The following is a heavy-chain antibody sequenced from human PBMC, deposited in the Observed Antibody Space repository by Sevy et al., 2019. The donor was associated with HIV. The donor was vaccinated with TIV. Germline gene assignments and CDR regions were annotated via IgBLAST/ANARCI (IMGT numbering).Heavy chain of an antibody. CDR3: ATSRSGYFDSSGYYIY. J-gene: IGHJ4*02. CDR1: GYSFTSHW. CDR2: IYPDDSKT. V-gene: IGHV5-51*01. D-gene: IGHD3-22*01. Sequence: GESLKISCEGSGYSFTSHWIGWVRHMPGKGLEWMGIIYPDDSKTRYSPSFQGQVTFSADESISTAYLQWSSLKASDTAMYYCATSRSGYFDSSGYYIYWGQGTMVTVSS.